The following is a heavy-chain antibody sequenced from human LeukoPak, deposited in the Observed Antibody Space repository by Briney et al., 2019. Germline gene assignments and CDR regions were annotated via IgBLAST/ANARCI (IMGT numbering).Heavy chain of an antibody. V-gene: IGHV3-11*01. Sequence: GGSLRLSCAASGFTFTDYYMGWTRQAPGKGLEWVSYISGSGSIINYADPVKGRFTISRDNAKNSLYLQMNSLRAEDTAVYYCGRDFGLTGTKRSFDIWGQGTMVTVSS. D-gene: IGHD1-7*01. J-gene: IGHJ3*02. CDR1: GFTFTDYY. CDR3: GRDFGLTGTKRSFDI. CDR2: ISGSGSII.